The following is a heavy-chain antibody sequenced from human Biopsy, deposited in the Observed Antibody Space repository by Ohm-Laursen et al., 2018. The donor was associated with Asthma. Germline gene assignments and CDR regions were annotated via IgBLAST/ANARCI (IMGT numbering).Heavy chain of an antibody. CDR1: GYTFTSYY. V-gene: IGHV1-46*01. CDR2: INPSGGST. CDR3: ARTYYDFLTGQVNDAFAL. J-gene: IGHJ3*01. D-gene: IGHD3-9*01. Sequence: SVKVFCKASGYTFTSYYMHWVRQAPGQGLEWMGIINPSGGSTSYAQKFQGRVTITRDTSASTAYMDLRSLRSEDTAMYYCARTYYDFLTGQVNDAFALWGQGTMVTVSS.